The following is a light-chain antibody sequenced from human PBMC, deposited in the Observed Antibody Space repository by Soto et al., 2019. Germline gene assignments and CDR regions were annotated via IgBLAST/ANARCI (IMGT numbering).Light chain of an antibody. V-gene: IGKV3-11*01. CDR2: DVS. CDR1: QSVYSY. CDR3: QHRNDWPFT. J-gene: IGKJ4*01. Sequence: EVVLTQSPATLSLSPGERATLSCRASQSVYSYLAWYQQKPGPPPRLLISDVSNRATGIPARFSGSGYGTDFTLTISSLEPEDFAVYYCQHRNDWPFTFGGGTKVEIK.